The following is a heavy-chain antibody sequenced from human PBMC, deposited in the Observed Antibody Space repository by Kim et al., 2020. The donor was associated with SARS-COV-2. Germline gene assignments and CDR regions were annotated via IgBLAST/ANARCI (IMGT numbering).Heavy chain of an antibody. J-gene: IGHJ4*02. D-gene: IGHD3-22*01. V-gene: IGHV3-30*01. Sequence: GRFTISRDNSKNTLYLQMNSLRAEDTAVYYCAREKYYYDSSGYYDRNFDYWGQGTLVTVSS. CDR3: AREKYYYDSSGYYDRNFDY.